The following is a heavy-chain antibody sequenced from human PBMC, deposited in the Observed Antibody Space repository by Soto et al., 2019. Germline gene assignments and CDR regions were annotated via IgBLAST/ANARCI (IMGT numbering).Heavy chain of an antibody. Sequence: EVQLVESGGGLVQPGGSLRLSCAASGFTFSNCIMNWVRQAPGKGLEWGSQINTRSCTSTAPYYADSVRCRFTISRYDAKNSLYLEMNSLRGDDTAVYYCARQVYSVVTPLDYWGRGTLVTVSS. CDR3: ARQVYSVVTPLDY. V-gene: IGHV3-48*01. D-gene: IGHD2-21*02. CDR2: INTRSCTSTAP. CDR1: GFTFSNCI. J-gene: IGHJ4*02.